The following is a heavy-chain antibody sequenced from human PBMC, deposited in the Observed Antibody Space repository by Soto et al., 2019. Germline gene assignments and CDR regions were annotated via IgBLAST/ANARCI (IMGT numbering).Heavy chain of an antibody. CDR3: ARDYYDSSGYYYGGAFDI. D-gene: IGHD3-22*01. V-gene: IGHV3-48*01. Sequence: GGSLRLSCVASGFTFSDYNMNWVRQAPGKGLEWVSFISGRSNTIYYADSVKGRFTISRDNSKNTLYLQMNSLRAEDTAVYYCARDYYDSSGYYYGGAFDIWGQGTMVTVSS. CDR1: GFTFSDYN. J-gene: IGHJ3*02. CDR2: ISGRSNTI.